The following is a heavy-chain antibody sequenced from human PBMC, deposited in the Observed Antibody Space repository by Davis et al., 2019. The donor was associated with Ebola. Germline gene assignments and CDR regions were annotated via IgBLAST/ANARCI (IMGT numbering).Heavy chain of an antibody. Sequence: PGGSLRLSCAASGFTFSNYGMQWVRQAPGKGLEWVAAIWYDGSIEYYGDSVKGRFIVSRDNSLNVMFLQMNSLRAEDTGVYFCARIGDGYKSRVDYWGQGTLVTVSS. CDR2: IWYDGSIE. CDR1: GFTFSNYG. CDR3: ARIGDGYKSRVDY. D-gene: IGHD5-24*01. J-gene: IGHJ4*02. V-gene: IGHV3-33*01.